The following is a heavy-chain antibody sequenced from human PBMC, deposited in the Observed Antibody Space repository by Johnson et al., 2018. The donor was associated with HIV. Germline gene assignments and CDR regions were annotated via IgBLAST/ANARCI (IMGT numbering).Heavy chain of an antibody. Sequence: VQLVESGGGLVQPGGSLRLSCAASGFTFSCYDVHWVRQATGKGLEWVSPIGTAGDTYYPGSVKGRFTISRENAKNSLYLQMNSLRAGDTAVYYCARGSRYTYDNDDAHLLHAFDIWGQGTMVTVSS. CDR2: IGTAGDT. CDR3: ARGSRYTYDNDDAHLLHAFDI. J-gene: IGHJ3*02. D-gene: IGHD3-22*01. V-gene: IGHV3-13*01. CDR1: GFTFSCYD.